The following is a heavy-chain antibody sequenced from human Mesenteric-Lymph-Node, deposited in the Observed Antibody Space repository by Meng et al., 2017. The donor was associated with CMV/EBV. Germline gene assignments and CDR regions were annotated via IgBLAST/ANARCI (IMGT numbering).Heavy chain of an antibody. D-gene: IGHD6-19*01. J-gene: IGHJ4*02. V-gene: IGHV3-23*01. Sequence: SGAASGFNFDRSAMNWVRQAPGKGLEWVSGISGDSVNTYYTDSVKGRFTISRDNSKNTLYLQMNSLRAEDTAVYYCAKATVAEYYFDHWGQGTLVTVSS. CDR1: GFNFDRSA. CDR3: AKATVAEYYFDH. CDR2: ISGDSVNT.